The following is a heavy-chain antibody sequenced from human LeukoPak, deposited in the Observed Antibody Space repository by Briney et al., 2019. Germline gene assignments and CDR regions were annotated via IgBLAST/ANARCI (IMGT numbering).Heavy chain of an antibody. CDR1: GFTFSSYA. J-gene: IGHJ4*02. CDR2: ISGSGGST. CDR3: AKGDDILTGYYGY. V-gene: IGHV3-23*01. Sequence: GGSLRLSCAASGFTFSSYAMSWVRQAPGKGLEWVSAISGSGGSTYYADSVKGRFTISRDNSKNTLYLQMNSLRAEGTAVYYCAKGDDILTGYYGYWGQGTLVTVSS. D-gene: IGHD3-9*01.